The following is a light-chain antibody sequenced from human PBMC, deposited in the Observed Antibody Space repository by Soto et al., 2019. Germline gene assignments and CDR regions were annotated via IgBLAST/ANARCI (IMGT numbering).Light chain of an antibody. J-gene: IGLJ2*01. CDR3: QSYDSTLNGWI. Sequence: QSVLTQPPSVSGAPGQRVTISCTGSSSNIGAGYDVHGYQQLPGTAPKLLIFGNSNRPSGVPDRFSGSNSGTSASLAITGLQAEDEADYYCQSYDSTLNGWIFGGGTKVTVL. CDR1: SSNIGAGYD. CDR2: GNS. V-gene: IGLV1-40*01.